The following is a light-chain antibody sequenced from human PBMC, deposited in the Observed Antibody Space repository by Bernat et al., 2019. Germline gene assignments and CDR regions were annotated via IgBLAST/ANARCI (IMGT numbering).Light chain of an antibody. J-gene: IGLJ3*02. CDR1: SSNIGAGYD. CDR2: GNN. CDR3: QSYDNSLGDNWV. V-gene: IGLV1-40*01. Sequence: QSVLTQPPSVSGAPGQRVTISCTGSSSNIGAGYDVHWYQQLPGTAPKLLIYGNNNRPSGVPDRFSGSKSGTSASLAITGLQAEDEADYYCQSYDNSLGDNWVFGGGTKLTVL.